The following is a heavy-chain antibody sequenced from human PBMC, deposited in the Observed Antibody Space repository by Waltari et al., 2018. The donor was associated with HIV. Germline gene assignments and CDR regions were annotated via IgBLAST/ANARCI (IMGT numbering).Heavy chain of an antibody. J-gene: IGHJ4*02. CDR2: IRLKAKGGAT. CDR3: ARGGVAVPGIHY. D-gene: IGHD6-19*01. V-gene: IGHV3-49*05. Sequence: DVQVVESGGGLVKPGRSLRLSCTGSGFTFGDYGVSWFRPAPGKGLEWLGFIRLKAKGGATQYGASVKGRFTISREDSKSVAYLQMNSLEIEDTAVYFCARGGVAVPGIHYWGQGTLVTVSS. CDR1: GFTFGDYG.